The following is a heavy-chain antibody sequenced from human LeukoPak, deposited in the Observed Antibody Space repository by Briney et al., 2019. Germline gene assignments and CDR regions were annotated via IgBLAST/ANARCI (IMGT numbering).Heavy chain of an antibody. CDR1: GFTFSSYA. CDR3: ARAPITMIVVVIPLPFDY. Sequence: GGSLRLSCAASGFTFSSYAMHWVRQAPGKGLEWVAVISYDGSSKYYADSVKGRFTISRDNSKNTLYLQMNSLRAEDTAVYYCARAPITMIVVVIPLPFDYWGQGTLVTVSS. CDR2: ISYDGSSK. V-gene: IGHV3-30-3*01. D-gene: IGHD3-22*01. J-gene: IGHJ4*02.